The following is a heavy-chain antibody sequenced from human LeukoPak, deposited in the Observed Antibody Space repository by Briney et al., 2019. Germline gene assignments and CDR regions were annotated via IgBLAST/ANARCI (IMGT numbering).Heavy chain of an antibody. J-gene: IGHJ4*02. CDR1: GGSISSGGYY. CDR3: ARESGRFTMVRGVIIPSFFDC. CDR2: IYYSGST. Sequence: PSQTLSLTCTVSGGSISSGGYYWSWIRQPPGKGLEWIGYIYYSGSTNYNPSLKSRVTMSVDTSKNQFSLKLSSVTAADTAVYYCARESGRFTMVRGVIIPSFFDCWGQGTLVTVSS. D-gene: IGHD3-10*01. V-gene: IGHV4-61*08.